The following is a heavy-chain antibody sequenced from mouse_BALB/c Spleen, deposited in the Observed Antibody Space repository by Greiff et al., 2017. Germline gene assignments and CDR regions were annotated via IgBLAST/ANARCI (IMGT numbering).Heavy chain of an antibody. CDR1: GYTFTSYT. V-gene: IGHV1-4*02. D-gene: IGHD2-10*02. CDR3: ARGGYGNYGWFAY. CDR2: INPSSGYT. Sequence: QVQLQQSAAELARPGASVKMSCKASGYTFTSYTMHWVKQRPGQGLEWIGYINPSSGYTEYNQKFKDKTTLTADKSSSTAYMQLSSLTSEDSAVYYCARGGYGNYGWFAYWGQGTLVTVSA. J-gene: IGHJ3*01.